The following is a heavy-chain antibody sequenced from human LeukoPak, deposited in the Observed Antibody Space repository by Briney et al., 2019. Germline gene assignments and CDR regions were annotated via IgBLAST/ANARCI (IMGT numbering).Heavy chain of an antibody. CDR2: ISSSSSYI. V-gene: IGHV3-21*01. Sequence: GGSLRLSCAASGFTFSSYNMNWVRQAPGKGLEWVSSISSSSSYIYYADSARGRFTISRDNAKNSLYLQMSSLRAEDTAVYYCVKWGATGRWTYGMDVWGQGTTVTVSS. CDR1: GFTFSSYN. J-gene: IGHJ6*02. D-gene: IGHD1-1*01. CDR3: VKWGATGRWTYGMDV.